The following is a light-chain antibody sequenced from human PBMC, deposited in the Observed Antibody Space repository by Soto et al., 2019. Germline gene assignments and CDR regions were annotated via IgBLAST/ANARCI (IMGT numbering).Light chain of an antibody. J-gene: IGKJ2*01. CDR2: GAS. CDR1: QTLTTRF. Sequence: EIVLTQSPGTLSLSRGERATLSCMASQTLTTRFLAWYQQKPGQAPRLLIYGASSRATGIPDRFSGSGSGTEYTLTISRLEPEDFAVYSCQQYADLPYTFGQGTTLEIK. CDR3: QQYADLPYT. V-gene: IGKV3-20*01.